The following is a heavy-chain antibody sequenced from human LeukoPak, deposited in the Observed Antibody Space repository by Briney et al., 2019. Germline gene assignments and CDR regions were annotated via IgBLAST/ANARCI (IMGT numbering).Heavy chain of an antibody. CDR1: GFTFSSYA. D-gene: IGHD1-26*01. J-gene: IGHJ4*02. CDR2: ISYDGGNK. CDR3: AKGGKWDVTPFDY. Sequence: AGGSLRLSCAASGFTFSSYAMHWVRQAPGKGLEWVAVISYDGGNKYYADSVKGRFTISRDNSKNTLYLQVNSLRAEDTAVYYCAKGGKWDVTPFDYWGQGTLVTVSS. V-gene: IGHV3-30-3*01.